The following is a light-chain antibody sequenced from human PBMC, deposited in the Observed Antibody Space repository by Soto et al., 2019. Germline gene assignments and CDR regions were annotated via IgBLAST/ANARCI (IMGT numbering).Light chain of an antibody. CDR2: AAS. Sequence: AIRMTQSPSSFSASPGDRVTITCRASQGISSYLAWYQQKPGKVPKLLIYAASTLQSGVPSRFSGSGSGTDFTLTISCLQSEDFATYYCQQYYSYPALTFGGGTKVDIK. V-gene: IGKV1-8*01. CDR3: QQYYSYPALT. J-gene: IGKJ4*01. CDR1: QGISSY.